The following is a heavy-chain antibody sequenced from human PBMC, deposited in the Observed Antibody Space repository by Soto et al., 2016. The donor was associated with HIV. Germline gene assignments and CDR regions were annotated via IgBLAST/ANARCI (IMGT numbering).Heavy chain of an antibody. CDR1: GGTFSSYA. Sequence: QVQLVQSGAEVKKPGSSVKVSCKASGGTFSSYAINWVRQAPGQGLEWMGGIIPIFDTANYAQKFQGRVTITADESTSTAYMELSSLRSEDTAVYYCARAGGYYDSSGGYGMDVWGQGTTVTVSS. CDR3: ARAGGYYDSSGGYGMDV. D-gene: IGHD3-22*01. J-gene: IGHJ6*02. CDR2: IIPIFDTA. V-gene: IGHV1-69*12.